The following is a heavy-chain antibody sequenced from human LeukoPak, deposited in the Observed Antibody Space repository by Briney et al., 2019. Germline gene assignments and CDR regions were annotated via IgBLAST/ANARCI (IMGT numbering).Heavy chain of an antibody. D-gene: IGHD3-22*01. Sequence: SGGSLRLSCAASGFTFSSYSMNWVRQAPGKGLEWVSSISSSSSYIYYADSVKGRFTISRDNAKNSLYLQMNSLRAEDTAVYYCAKDGYYDSSGYYYYYYGMDVWGQGTTVTVSS. CDR2: ISSSSSYI. CDR3: AKDGYYDSSGYYYYYYGMDV. V-gene: IGHV3-21*01. J-gene: IGHJ6*02. CDR1: GFTFSSYS.